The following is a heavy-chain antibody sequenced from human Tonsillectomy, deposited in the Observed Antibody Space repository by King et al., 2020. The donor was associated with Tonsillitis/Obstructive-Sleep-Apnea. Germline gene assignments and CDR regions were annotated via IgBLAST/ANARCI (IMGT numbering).Heavy chain of an antibody. CDR1: GFTFDDYA. J-gene: IGHJ3*02. CDR2: ISWNSGSI. Sequence: VQLVESGGGLVQPGRSLRLSCAASGFTFDDYAMHWVRQAPGKGLEWVSGISWNSGSIGYADPVKGRFTISRDNAKNSLYLQMNSLRAEDTALYYCAKDFESRGSWAAFDIWGQGTMVTVSS. CDR3: AKDFESRGSWAAFDI. V-gene: IGHV3-9*01. D-gene: IGHD1-26*01.